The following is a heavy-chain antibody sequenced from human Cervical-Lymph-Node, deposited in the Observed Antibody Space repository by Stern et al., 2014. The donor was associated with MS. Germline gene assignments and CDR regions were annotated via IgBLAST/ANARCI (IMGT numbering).Heavy chain of an antibody. CDR3: ARGGIFDP. J-gene: IGHJ5*02. CDR2: INHSGSS. CDR1: GGSFSGYY. Sequence: QVQLQQWGTGLLRPSETLSLTCAVSGGSFSGYYWTWIRQPPGKGLEWIGEINHSGSSIYNPSLKSRITISVDMSKRQFSLKLSTVTAADTAVYYCARGGIFDPWGQGTLVTVSS. V-gene: IGHV4-34*01. D-gene: IGHD2-15*01.